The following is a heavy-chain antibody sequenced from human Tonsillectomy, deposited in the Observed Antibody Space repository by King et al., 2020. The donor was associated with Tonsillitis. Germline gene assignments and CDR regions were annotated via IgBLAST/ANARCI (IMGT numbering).Heavy chain of an antibody. CDR2: INWNGRNT. Sequence: VQLVESGGGAVRPGGSLRLSCEASGFTFDDYGMSWVRQAPGKGLEWVSGINWNGRNTTYADSVKGRFTISRDNAKNSLYLQMNSLTAYDTAFYYCTRRTPMTTVTENWYFDLWGRGALVTVSS. CDR1: GFTFDDYG. J-gene: IGHJ2*01. CDR3: TRRTPMTTVTENWYFDL. D-gene: IGHD4-17*01. V-gene: IGHV3-20*04.